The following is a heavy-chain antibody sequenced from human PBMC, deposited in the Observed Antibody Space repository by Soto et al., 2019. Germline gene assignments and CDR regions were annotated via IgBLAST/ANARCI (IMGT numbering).Heavy chain of an antibody. D-gene: IGHD1-26*01. CDR2: IIPIFGTA. V-gene: IGHV1-69*01. J-gene: IGHJ4*02. CDR3: ARDLVDSGSYYVVYY. Sequence: QVQLVQSGAEVKKPGSSVKVSCKASGGTFSSYAISWVRQAPGQGLEWMGGIIPIFGTANYAQKFQGRVTITADESTSTAYMELSRRRSEDTAVYYCARDLVDSGSYYVVYYRGQGTLVTVSS. CDR1: GGTFSSYA.